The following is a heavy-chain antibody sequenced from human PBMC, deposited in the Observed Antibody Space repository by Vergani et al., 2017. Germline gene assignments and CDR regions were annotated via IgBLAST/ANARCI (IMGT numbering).Heavy chain of an antibody. CDR3: ACVNNDAFDI. J-gene: IGHJ3*02. CDR2: FYYSGST. D-gene: IGHD5/OR15-5a*01. CDR1: GGSISSSSYY. V-gene: IGHV4-39*01. Sequence: QLQLQESGPGLVKPSETLSLTCTVSGGSISSSSYYWGWIRQPPGKGLEWIGSFYYSGSTYYNPSLKSRVTISVDTSKNQFSLKLSSVTAADTAVYYCACVNNDAFDIWGQGTMVTVSS.